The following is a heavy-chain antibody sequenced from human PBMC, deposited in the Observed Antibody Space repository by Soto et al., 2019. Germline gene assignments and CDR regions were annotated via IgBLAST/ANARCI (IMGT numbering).Heavy chain of an antibody. Sequence: PSETLSLTCTVSGGSISSSSHYWGWIRQSPGKGLEWIGSIYYSGNTYYNPSLTSRVTISVDTSKNQCSLKLSSVTAADTAVYYCATQSMVRGVIKLYYYGMDVWGQGTTVTVSS. CDR2: IYYSGNT. V-gene: IGHV4-39*01. D-gene: IGHD3-10*01. CDR3: ATQSMVRGVIKLYYYGMDV. J-gene: IGHJ6*02. CDR1: GGSISSSSHY.